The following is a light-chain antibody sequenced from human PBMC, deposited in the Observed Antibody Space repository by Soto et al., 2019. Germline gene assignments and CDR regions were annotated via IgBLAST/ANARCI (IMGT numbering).Light chain of an antibody. CDR2: DGS. V-gene: IGKV3-11*01. Sequence: EIVLTQSPATLSLSPGERATLSCRASQSVTRSLAWYQQKPGQAPRLLIYDGSNRATGIPARFSGSGSGTDFTLTISSLEPEDFAVYYCQQRSNWPLTFGGGTKVEIK. CDR1: QSVTRS. CDR3: QQRSNWPLT. J-gene: IGKJ4*01.